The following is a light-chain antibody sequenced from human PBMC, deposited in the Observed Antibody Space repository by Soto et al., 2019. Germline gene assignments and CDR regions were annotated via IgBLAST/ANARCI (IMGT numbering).Light chain of an antibody. CDR2: AAS. CDR1: QSISSL. CDR3: QQSYSTPTWT. J-gene: IGKJ1*01. V-gene: IGKV1-39*01. Sequence: DIQMTQSPSSLSASVGDRVTITCRASQSISSLLNGYQQKSGKAPKLLIYAASSLQSGVPSRFSGSGSGTDFTLTISSLQPEDLATHYWQQSYSTPTWTFGQGTKVEIK.